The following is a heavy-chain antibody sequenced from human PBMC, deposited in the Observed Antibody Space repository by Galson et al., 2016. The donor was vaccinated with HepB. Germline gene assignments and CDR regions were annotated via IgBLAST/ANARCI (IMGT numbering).Heavy chain of an antibody. CDR1: GGSVSSPSYY. CDR3: ARRFGFWSGYFDY. D-gene: IGHD3-3*01. Sequence: SETLSLTCTVSGGSVSSPSYYWSWIRQPPGKGLEWIGYVFYSGNTNYNPSLSSRATISVGTSKKQFSLKLTSVTAADTAVYYCARRFGFWSGYFDYWGQGTLVTVSS. V-gene: IGHV4-61*01. J-gene: IGHJ4*02. CDR2: VFYSGNT.